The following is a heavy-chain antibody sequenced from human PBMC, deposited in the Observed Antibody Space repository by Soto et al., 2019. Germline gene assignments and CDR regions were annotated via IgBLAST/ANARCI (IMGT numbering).Heavy chain of an antibody. CDR3: ARGGYGGLLFDY. J-gene: IGHJ4*02. V-gene: IGHV3-30-3*01. Sequence: RRLSFAASGFTFSSYAMHWVGQAPGKGLEWVAVISYDGSNKYYADSVKGRFTISRDNSKNTLYLQMNSLRAEDTAVYYCARGGYGGLLFDYWGQGTLVTVSS. D-gene: IGHD4-17*01. CDR1: GFTFSSYA. CDR2: ISYDGSNK.